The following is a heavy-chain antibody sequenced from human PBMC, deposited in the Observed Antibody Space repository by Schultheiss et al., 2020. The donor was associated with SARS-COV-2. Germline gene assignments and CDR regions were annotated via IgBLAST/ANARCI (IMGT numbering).Heavy chain of an antibody. Sequence: GGSLRLSCAASGFTFSSYAMSWVRQAPGKGLEWVSVIYSGGSTYYADSVKGRFTISRDNAKNSLYLQMNSLRAEDTAVYYCARDGRAIFGVVMDSYGMDVWGQGTTVTVSS. V-gene: IGHV3-66*01. J-gene: IGHJ6*02. D-gene: IGHD3-3*01. CDR1: GFTFSSYA. CDR3: ARDGRAIFGVVMDSYGMDV. CDR2: IYSGGST.